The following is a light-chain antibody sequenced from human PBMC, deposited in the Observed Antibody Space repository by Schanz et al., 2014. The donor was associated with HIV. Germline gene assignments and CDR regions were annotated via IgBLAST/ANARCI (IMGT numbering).Light chain of an antibody. CDR3: SSFAGNNKLL. J-gene: IGLJ2*01. CDR1: SSDVGGYNY. Sequence: QSALTQPASVSGSPGQSITISCTGTSSDVGGYNYVSWYQQHPGKAPKLMIYDVSNRPSGVSNRFSGSKSGNTASLTVSGLQADDEADYYCSSFAGNNKLLFGGGTKVTVL. V-gene: IGLV2-14*03. CDR2: DVS.